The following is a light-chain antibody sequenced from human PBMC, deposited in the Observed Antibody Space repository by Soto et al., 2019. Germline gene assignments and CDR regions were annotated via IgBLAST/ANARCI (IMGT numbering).Light chain of an antibody. V-gene: IGKV3-15*01. CDR3: QQYGDPTRT. CDR1: QYIGSA. J-gene: IGKJ1*01. Sequence: EVVFTQSPATLSVSPGDRATLSCRASQYIGSAVAWYHQRSGQAPRLLIFDASIRVPTTPARFSGSVSGTEFTLTISSLESEDFAVYFCQQYGDPTRTFGQGTKVDIK. CDR2: DAS.